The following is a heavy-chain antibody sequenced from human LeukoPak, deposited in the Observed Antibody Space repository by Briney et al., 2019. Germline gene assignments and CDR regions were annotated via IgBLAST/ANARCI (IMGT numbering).Heavy chain of an antibody. Sequence: GGSLRLSCAASGFTFSSYWMHWVRHAPGKGLVWVSRINSDGSSTSYADSVKGRFTISRDNAKNTLYLQMNSLRAEDTAVYYCASIAVAGTVDFDYWGQGTLVTVSS. CDR3: ASIAVAGTVDFDY. J-gene: IGHJ4*02. D-gene: IGHD6-19*01. CDR2: INSDGSST. CDR1: GFTFSSYW. V-gene: IGHV3-74*01.